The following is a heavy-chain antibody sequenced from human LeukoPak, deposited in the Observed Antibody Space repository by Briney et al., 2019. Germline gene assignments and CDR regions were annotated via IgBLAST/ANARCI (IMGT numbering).Heavy chain of an antibody. CDR2: IKQDGSEK. CDR3: ARDTSSSSYYYYYYMDV. D-gene: IGHD6-6*01. Sequence: PGGSLRLSCAASGFTFSSYWMGWVRQAPGKGLEWVANIKQDGSEKYYVDSVKGRFTISRDNAKNSLYLQMNSLRAEDTAVYYCARDTSSSSYYYYYYMDVWGKGTTVTVSS. J-gene: IGHJ6*03. CDR1: GFTFSSYW. V-gene: IGHV3-7*01.